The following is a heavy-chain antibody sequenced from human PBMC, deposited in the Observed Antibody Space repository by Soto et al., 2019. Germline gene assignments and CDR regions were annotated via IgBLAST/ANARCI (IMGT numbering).Heavy chain of an antibody. J-gene: IGHJ6*02. CDR3: ARDLDGDYVKDYYYYGMDV. D-gene: IGHD4-17*01. CDR2: ISYDGSNK. CDR1: GFTFSSYA. V-gene: IGHV3-30-3*01. Sequence: PGGSLRLSCAASGFTFSSYAMHWVRQAPGKGLEWVAVISYDGSNKYYADSVKGRFTISRDNSKNTLYLQMNSLRAEDTAVYYCARDLDGDYVKDYYYYGMDVWGQGTTVTVSS.